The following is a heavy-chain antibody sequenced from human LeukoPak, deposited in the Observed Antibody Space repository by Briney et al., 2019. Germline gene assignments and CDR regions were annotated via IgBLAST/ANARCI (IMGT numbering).Heavy chain of an antibody. J-gene: IGHJ6*02. Sequence: SETLSLTCTVSGGSISSGHFYWSWIRQPPEKGLEYIGYIYYNGITFYNPSLRSRITISIDTSKNQFSLKLNSVTAADTAVYYCARDRSTVDYYGLDVWGQGTTVTVSS. CDR2: IYYNGIT. V-gene: IGHV4-30-4*01. CDR1: GGSISSGHFY. D-gene: IGHD4-23*01. CDR3: ARDRSTVDYYGLDV.